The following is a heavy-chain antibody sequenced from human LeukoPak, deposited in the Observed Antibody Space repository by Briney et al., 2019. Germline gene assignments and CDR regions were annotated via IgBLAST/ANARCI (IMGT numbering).Heavy chain of an antibody. V-gene: IGHV1-69*06. J-gene: IGHJ4*02. D-gene: IGHD3-16*01. CDR3: ASGRVGEGLYFDY. Sequence: SVKVSFTSSDATFTIYAISWVRQAPGQGLEWMGRIIPIFGTANYAQKFQGRVTITADKSTSTAYMELSSLRSEDTAVYYCASGRVGEGLYFDYWGQGTLVTVSS. CDR2: IIPIFGTA. CDR1: DATFTIYA.